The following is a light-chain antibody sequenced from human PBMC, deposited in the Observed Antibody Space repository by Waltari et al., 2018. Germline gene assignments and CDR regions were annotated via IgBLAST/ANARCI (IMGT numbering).Light chain of an antibody. J-gene: IGKJ2*01. CDR2: WAS. V-gene: IGKV4-1*01. CDR1: QSVLYSSNNKNY. Sequence: DIVMTQSPDSLAVSLGERATINCKSSQSVLYSSNNKNYLAWYQQKPGQPPKLLIYWASTRESGVPDRFSGSVSETDFTLTISSLQAEDVAVYYCQQYYSSLPYTFGQGTKLEIK. CDR3: QQYYSSLPYT.